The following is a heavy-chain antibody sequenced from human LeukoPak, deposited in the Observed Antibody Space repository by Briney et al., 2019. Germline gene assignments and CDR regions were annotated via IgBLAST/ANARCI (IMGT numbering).Heavy chain of an antibody. CDR2: IYTSGST. CDR1: GGSFSGYY. CDR3: AREGAVAGTGYTGYYYYYYMDV. J-gene: IGHJ6*03. D-gene: IGHD6-19*01. Sequence: SETLSLTCAVYGGSFSGYYWSWIRQPAGKGLEWIGRIYTSGSTNYNPSLKSRVTISVDTSKNQFSLQLNSVTPEDTAVYYCAREGAVAGTGYTGYYYYYYMDVWGKGTTVTVSS. V-gene: IGHV4-4*07.